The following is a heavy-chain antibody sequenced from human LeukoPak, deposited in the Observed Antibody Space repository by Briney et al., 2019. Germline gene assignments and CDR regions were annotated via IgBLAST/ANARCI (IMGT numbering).Heavy chain of an antibody. CDR1: GFTFSSYG. CDR3: AYYYGSGSYLEYYFDY. V-gene: IGHV3-30*02. J-gene: IGHJ4*02. CDR2: IRYDGSNK. D-gene: IGHD3-10*01. Sequence: GGSLRLSCAASGFTFSSYGMHWVRQAPGKGLEWVAFIRYDGSNKYYADSVKGRFTISRDNSKNTLYLQMNSLSAEDTAVYYCAYYYGSGSYLEYYFDYWGQGTLVTVSS.